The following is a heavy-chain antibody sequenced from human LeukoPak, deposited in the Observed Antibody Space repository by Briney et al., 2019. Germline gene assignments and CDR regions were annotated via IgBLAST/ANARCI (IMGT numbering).Heavy chain of an antibody. J-gene: IGHJ4*02. CDR1: GGTFSSCA. CDR3: ARVKATYSGYQDFDY. Sequence: SVKVSCKASGGTFSSCAISWVRQAPGQGLEWMGGIIPIFGTANYAQKFQGRVTITADESTSTAYMELSSLRSEDTAVYYCARVKATYSGYQDFDYWGQGTLVTVSS. D-gene: IGHD5-12*01. V-gene: IGHV1-69*13. CDR2: IIPIFGTA.